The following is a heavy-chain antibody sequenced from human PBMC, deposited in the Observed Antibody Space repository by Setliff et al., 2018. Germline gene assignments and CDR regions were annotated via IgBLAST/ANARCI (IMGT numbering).Heavy chain of an antibody. D-gene: IGHD5-12*01. J-gene: IGHJ4*02. CDR1: GYSISSGYY. CDR2: IYYSGST. V-gene: IGHV4-61*01. Sequence: SETLSLTCAVSGYSISSGYYWSWIRQPPGKGLEWIGYIYYSGSTNYNPSLKSRVTISVDTSKNQFSLKLSSVTAADTAVYYCARARYSGYVDYWGQGTLVTVSS. CDR3: ARARYSGYVDY.